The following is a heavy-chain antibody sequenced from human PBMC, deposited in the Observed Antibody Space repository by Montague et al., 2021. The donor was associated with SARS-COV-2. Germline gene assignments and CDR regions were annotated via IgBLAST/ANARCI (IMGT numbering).Heavy chain of an antibody. Sequence: SETLSLTCAVYGGSFSGYYRSWIRQPPGKGLEWIGETNHSGSTNYNPSLKSRVTISVDTSKNQFSLKLSSVTAADTAVYYCARVRYYGSGTSLGMDVWGQGTTVTVSS. CDR1: GGSFSGYY. CDR2: TNHSGST. CDR3: ARVRYYGSGTSLGMDV. J-gene: IGHJ6*02. V-gene: IGHV4-34*01. D-gene: IGHD3-10*01.